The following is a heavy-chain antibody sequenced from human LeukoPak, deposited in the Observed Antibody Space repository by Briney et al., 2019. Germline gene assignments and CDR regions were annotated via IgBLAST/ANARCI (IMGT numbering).Heavy chain of an antibody. Sequence: ASVKVSCKASGGTFSSYAISWVRQAPGQGLEWMGGTIPIFGTANYAQKFQGRVTITTDESTSTAYMELSSLRSEDTAVYYCAATRDSSGYYLFDYWGQGTLVTVSS. CDR1: GGTFSSYA. CDR3: AATRDSSGYYLFDY. CDR2: TIPIFGTA. J-gene: IGHJ4*02. D-gene: IGHD3-22*01. V-gene: IGHV1-69*05.